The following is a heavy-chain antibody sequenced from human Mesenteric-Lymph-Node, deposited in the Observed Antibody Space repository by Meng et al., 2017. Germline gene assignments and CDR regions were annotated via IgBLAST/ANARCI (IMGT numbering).Heavy chain of an antibody. D-gene: IGHD3-10*01. CDR2: INTNTGNP. CDR3: ARREAGLGELLKY. J-gene: IGHJ4*02. V-gene: IGHV7-4-1*02. Sequence: QVQRVQAGAEWKKPGAAGKGACKASGYTFTSYAMNWVRQAPGQGLEWMGWINTNTGNPTYAQGFTGRFVFSLDTSVSTAYLQISSLKTEDTAVYYCARREAGLGELLKYWGQGTLVTVSS. CDR1: GYTFTSYA.